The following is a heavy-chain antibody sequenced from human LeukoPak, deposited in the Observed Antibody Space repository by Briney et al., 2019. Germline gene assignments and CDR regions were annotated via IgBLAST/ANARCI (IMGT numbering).Heavy chain of an antibody. CDR3: ARDGDTSGYSD. CDR1: GFMFSGFS. J-gene: IGHJ4*02. D-gene: IGHD3-22*01. Sequence: GGSLRLSCAASGFMFSGFSMSWVRQTPGKGLEWVAKMTEYGTEIFYVDSVKGRFTISRDNAKDSLYLQMTNLRAEDTAVYYCARDGDTSGYSDWGQGTLVTVS. V-gene: IGHV3-7*01. CDR2: MTEYGTEI.